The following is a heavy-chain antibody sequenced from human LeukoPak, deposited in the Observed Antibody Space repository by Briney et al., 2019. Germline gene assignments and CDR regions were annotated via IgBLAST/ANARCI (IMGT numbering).Heavy chain of an antibody. CDR1: GFTSSSYG. V-gene: IGHV3-30*18. D-gene: IGHD6-19*01. J-gene: IGHJ4*02. CDR2: ISYDGSNK. Sequence: PGGSLRLSCAASGFTSSSYGMRWVRQAPGKGLEWVAVISYDGSNKYYADSVKGRFTISRENSKNTLHLQMNSLRAEDTAVYYCAKPMVISIAVAGTNPPQDYWGQGTLVTVSS. CDR3: AKPMVISIAVAGTNPPQDY.